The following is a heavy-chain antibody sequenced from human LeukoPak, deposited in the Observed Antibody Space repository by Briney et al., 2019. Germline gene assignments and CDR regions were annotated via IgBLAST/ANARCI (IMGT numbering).Heavy chain of an antibody. Sequence: SETLSLTCAVSGVSISSGGYSWTWIRQPPGKGLEWIGYIYDSGSTYYNPSLKSRVTISVDRSKNQFSLKLTSVTAADTAVHFCVSYRTVPTVTTSIYGMDVWGQGTTVTVSS. V-gene: IGHV4-30-2*01. D-gene: IGHD4-17*01. CDR3: VSYRTVPTVTTSIYGMDV. CDR1: GVSISSGGYS. CDR2: IYDSGST. J-gene: IGHJ6*02.